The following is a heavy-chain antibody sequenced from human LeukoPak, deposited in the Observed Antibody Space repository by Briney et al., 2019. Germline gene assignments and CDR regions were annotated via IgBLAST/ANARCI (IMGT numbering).Heavy chain of an antibody. V-gene: IGHV3-20*04. Sequence: PGGSLRLSCAASGFNFDDYGMSWVRHAPGRGLEWVSFINWNGVSTDYADSVKGRFTISRDNAKNSLYLQMSSLRVEDTALYYCAREDGFCSGGSCYQHWGQGTLVTVSS. D-gene: IGHD2-15*01. CDR3: AREDGFCSGGSCYQH. J-gene: IGHJ1*01. CDR2: INWNGVST. CDR1: GFNFDDYG.